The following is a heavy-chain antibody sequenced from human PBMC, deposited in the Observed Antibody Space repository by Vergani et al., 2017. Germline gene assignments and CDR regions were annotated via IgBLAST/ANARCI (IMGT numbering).Heavy chain of an antibody. CDR2: IGSSGPYI. CDR1: GFTFGDDA. Sequence: EVQLVESGGELVQPGRPLRLSCTASGFTFGDDAISWFRQAPGKGPEWVAFIGSSGPYINYADSVKGRFIISRGNTNNSLFLQLRSLRAEDAAVYYCARDCTSGGCPDNYGMDVWGQGATVTVSS. J-gene: IGHJ6*02. CDR3: ARDCTSGGCPDNYGMDV. V-gene: IGHV3-21*02. D-gene: IGHD2-8*01.